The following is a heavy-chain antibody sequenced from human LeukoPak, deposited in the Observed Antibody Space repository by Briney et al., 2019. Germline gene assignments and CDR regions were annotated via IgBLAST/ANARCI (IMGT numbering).Heavy chain of an antibody. CDR1: AFTFSNYA. Sequence: QSGRSLRLSCAASAFTFSNYAMHWVRQAPGKGLEWVAVISYDGSNKYYADSVKGRFTISRDKSKNMLYLQMNSLRAEDTAVYYCASNYYVTKAAFDIWGQGTMVTVSS. D-gene: IGHD3-10*02. V-gene: IGHV3-30*14. CDR3: ASNYYVTKAAFDI. CDR2: ISYDGSNK. J-gene: IGHJ3*02.